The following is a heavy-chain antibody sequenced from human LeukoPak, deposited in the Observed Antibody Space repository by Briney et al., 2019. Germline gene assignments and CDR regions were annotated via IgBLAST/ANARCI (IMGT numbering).Heavy chain of an antibody. CDR1: GFTFSSYS. Sequence: KSGGSLRLSCAASGFTFSSYSMNWVRQAPGKGLEWVSSISSSSSYIYYADSVKGRFTISRDNAKNSLYLQMNSLRAEDTAVYYCARDHYGEPRNPSDYWGQGTLVTVSS. V-gene: IGHV3-21*01. CDR2: ISSSSSYI. J-gene: IGHJ4*02. D-gene: IGHD4-17*01. CDR3: ARDHYGEPRNPSDY.